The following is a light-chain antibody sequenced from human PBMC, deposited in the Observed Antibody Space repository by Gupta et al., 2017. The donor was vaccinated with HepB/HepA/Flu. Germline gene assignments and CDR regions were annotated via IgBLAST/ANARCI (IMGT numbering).Light chain of an antibody. Sequence: THPPALSVSPGQTASITCSGDKLGDKYACWYQQKPGQSPVLVIYQDSKRPSGIPERFSGSNSGNTATLTISGTQAMDEADYYCQAWDSSTVVFGGGTKLTVL. CDR2: QDS. CDR3: QAWDSSTVV. J-gene: IGLJ2*01. V-gene: IGLV3-1*01. CDR1: KLGDKY.